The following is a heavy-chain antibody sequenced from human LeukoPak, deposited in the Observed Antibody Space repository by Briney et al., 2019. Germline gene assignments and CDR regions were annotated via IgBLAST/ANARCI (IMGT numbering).Heavy chain of an antibody. V-gene: IGHV4-39*01. CDR1: GGSISSSSYY. Sequence: PSETLSLTCTVSGGSISSSSYYWGWIRQPPGKGLEWLGSIYYSGSTYYNPSLKSRVTISVDTSKNQFSLKLSSVTAADTAVYYRAGEAVADYYYYYYMDVWGKGTTVTVSS. CDR2: IYYSGST. CDR3: AGEAVADYYYYYYMDV. D-gene: IGHD6-19*01. J-gene: IGHJ6*03.